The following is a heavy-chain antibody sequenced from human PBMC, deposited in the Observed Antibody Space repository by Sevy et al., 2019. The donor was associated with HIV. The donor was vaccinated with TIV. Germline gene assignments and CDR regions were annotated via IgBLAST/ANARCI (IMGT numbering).Heavy chain of an antibody. CDR2: LSGSGAST. D-gene: IGHD3-22*01. Sequence: GESLKISCAASGFTFTTYAMGWVRQAPGKGLKWVSTLSGSGASTYYADSVKGRFTISRDNSKNTLFLQMDSLRAEDMAVYYCAKDFYDSSGYYPMEAFDIWGQGTMVTVSS. V-gene: IGHV3-23*01. CDR3: AKDFYDSSGYYPMEAFDI. J-gene: IGHJ3*02. CDR1: GFTFTTYA.